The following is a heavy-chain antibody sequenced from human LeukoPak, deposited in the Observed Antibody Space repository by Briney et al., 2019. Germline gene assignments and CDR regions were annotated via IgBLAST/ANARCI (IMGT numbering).Heavy chain of an antibody. Sequence: SETLSLTCAVYGGSFSGYYWSWISQPPGKGLEWIGEINHSGSTNYNPSLKSRVTISVDTSKNQFSLKLSSVTAADTAVYYCARNPGYGSGSYYNRYYYYGMDVWGQGTTVTVSS. CDR3: ARNPGYGSGSYYNRYYYYGMDV. J-gene: IGHJ6*02. D-gene: IGHD3-10*01. CDR2: INHSGST. V-gene: IGHV4-34*01. CDR1: GGSFSGYY.